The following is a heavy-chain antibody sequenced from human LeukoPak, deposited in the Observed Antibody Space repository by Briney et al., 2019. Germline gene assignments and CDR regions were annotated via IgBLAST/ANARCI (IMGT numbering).Heavy chain of an antibody. CDR1: GYAFAFYG. V-gene: IGHV1-18*01. J-gene: IGHJ4*02. CDR3: QRITIFGVIIDFDY. CDR2: ISVNNGNT. Sequence: ASVKVSCKTSGYAFAFYGISWVRQAPGQGLEWIGWISVNNGNTHYAQKFQGRVTMTTDTSTSTAYMEARSLRSDDTAVYYCQRITIFGVIIDFDYWGQGTLVTVSS. D-gene: IGHD3-3*01.